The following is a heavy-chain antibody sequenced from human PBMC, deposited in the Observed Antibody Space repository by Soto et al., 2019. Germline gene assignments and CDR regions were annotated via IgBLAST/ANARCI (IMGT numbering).Heavy chain of an antibody. J-gene: IGHJ3*02. CDR1: GFTFSSYS. Sequence: GGSLRLSCAASGFTFSSYSMNWVRQAPGKGLEWVSSIRSSSSYIYYADSVKGRFTISRDNAKNSLYLQMNSLRAEDTAVYYCARVGGGYQLLHAFDIWGQGTMVTVSS. D-gene: IGHD2-2*01. V-gene: IGHV3-21*01. CDR3: ARVGGGYQLLHAFDI. CDR2: IRSSSSYI.